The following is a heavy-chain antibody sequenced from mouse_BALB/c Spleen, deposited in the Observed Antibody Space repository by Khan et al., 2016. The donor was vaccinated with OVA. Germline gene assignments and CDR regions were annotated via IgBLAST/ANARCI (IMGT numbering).Heavy chain of an antibody. J-gene: IGHJ3*01. CDR2: IYPGNSNT. Sequence: VQLQQSGTVLARPGASVKMSCKASGYTFTRSWMHWVKQRPGQGLEWIGAIYPGNSNTNSNERFKGKAKLTAVTSTSTAYMELSSLTNEDAAVYYCTRRNGDFAWLAYWGQGTLVTVSA. V-gene: IGHV1-5*01. D-gene: IGHD4-1*01. CDR3: TRRNGDFAWLAY. CDR1: GYTFTRSW.